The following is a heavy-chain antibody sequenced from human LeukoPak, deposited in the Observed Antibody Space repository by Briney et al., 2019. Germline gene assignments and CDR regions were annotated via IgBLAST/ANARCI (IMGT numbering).Heavy chain of an antibody. D-gene: IGHD6-6*01. CDR1: GFTFSSYG. CDR3: ARAHLSSSSTDYMDV. Sequence: GGSLRLSCAASGFTFSSYGMSWVRQAPGKGLEWVSAITATSSSTHDADSVKGRFTISRDNSKNTLSLQMNSLRPEDTAVYYCARAHLSSSSTDYMDVWGKGTTVTVSS. J-gene: IGHJ6*03. V-gene: IGHV3-23*01. CDR2: ITATSSST.